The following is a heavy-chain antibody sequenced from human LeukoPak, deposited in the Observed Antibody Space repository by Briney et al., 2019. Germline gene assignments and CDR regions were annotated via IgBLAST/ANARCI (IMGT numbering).Heavy chain of an antibody. Sequence: PSETLSLTCTVSGGSISSSSYYWGWIRQPPGKGLEWIGSIYYSGSTYYSPSLKSRVTISVDTSKNQFSLKLSSVTAADTAVSYCARHEFDYDSPFDYWGQGTLVTVSS. J-gene: IGHJ4*02. CDR2: IYYSGST. CDR1: GGSISSSSYY. CDR3: ARHEFDYDSPFDY. V-gene: IGHV4-39*01. D-gene: IGHD3-22*01.